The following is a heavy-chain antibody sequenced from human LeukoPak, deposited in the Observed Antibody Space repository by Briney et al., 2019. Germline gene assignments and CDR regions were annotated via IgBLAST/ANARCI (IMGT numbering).Heavy chain of an antibody. CDR2: MYISGTT. J-gene: IGHJ4*02. CDR1: GGSMSSYY. D-gene: IGHD1-20*01. CDR3: ASSVNWPYFDY. Sequence: SETLSLTCTVSGGSMSSYYWSWIRQPAGKGLEWIGRMYISGTTNYNPSLKSRVTMSVDTSQNQFSLKLSSVTAADTAMYYRASSVNWPYFDYWGQGTLVTVSP. V-gene: IGHV4-4*07.